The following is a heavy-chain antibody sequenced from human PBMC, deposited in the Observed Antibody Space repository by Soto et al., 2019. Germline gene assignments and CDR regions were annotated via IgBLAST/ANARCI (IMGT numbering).Heavy chain of an antibody. CDR2: ISGSGGTT. D-gene: IGHD2-2*01. CDR1: GFTFTSYA. V-gene: IGHV3-23*01. J-gene: IGHJ3*02. Sequence: EVQLLESGGGLVQPGGSLRLSCAASGFTFTSYAMSWVRQAPGKGLEWVSAISGSGGTTYYADSVKGRFTISRDNSKNTLCLQMNSMRAEDTAVYYCAKEGTSRGGAFDIWGQGTMVTVSS. CDR3: AKEGTSRGGAFDI.